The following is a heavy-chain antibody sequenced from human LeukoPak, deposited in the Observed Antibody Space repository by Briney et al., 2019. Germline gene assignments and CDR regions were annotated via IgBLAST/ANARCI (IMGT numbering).Heavy chain of an antibody. CDR1: GGSINSANSY. D-gene: IGHD1-1*01. CDR3: ARRVVAGTTVDF. CDR2: IFHDGTT. J-gene: IGHJ4*02. Sequence: SETLSLTCTVSGGSINSANSYWGWIRQPPGKGLEWIGSIFHDGTTYYSPSLKSRVTVSVDTSLNQFSLSLMSMTAADTAVYYCARRVVAGTTVDFWGQGNLVTVSS. V-gene: IGHV4-39*01.